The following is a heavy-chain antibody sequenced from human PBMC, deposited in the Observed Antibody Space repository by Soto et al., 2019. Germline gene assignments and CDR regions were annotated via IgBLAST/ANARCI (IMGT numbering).Heavy chain of an antibody. V-gene: IGHV5-51*01. Sequence: PEESLKSSGKGSGYSLTSYWIGWVGQMPGKGLEWMGIIYPGDSDTRYSPSFQGQVTISADKSISTAYLQWSSLKASDTAMYYCARYQGSGDGYNWRPDAFDIWGQGTMVTVSS. D-gene: IGHD5-12*01. CDR2: IYPGDSDT. CDR3: ARYQGSGDGYNWRPDAFDI. CDR1: GYSLTSYW. J-gene: IGHJ3*02.